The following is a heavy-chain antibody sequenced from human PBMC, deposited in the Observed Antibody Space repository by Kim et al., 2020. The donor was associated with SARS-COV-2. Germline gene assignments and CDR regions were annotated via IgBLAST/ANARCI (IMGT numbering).Heavy chain of an antibody. Sequence: GGSLRLSCAASGFTFDDYAMHWVRQAPGKGLEWVSGISWNSGSIGYADSVKGRFTISRDNAKNSLYLQMNSLRAEDTALYYCAKDSGNGGRYFDWLYYGMDVWGQGTTVTVSS. D-gene: IGHD3-9*01. CDR1: GFTFDDYA. CDR3: AKDSGNGGRYFDWLYYGMDV. J-gene: IGHJ6*02. CDR2: ISWNSGSI. V-gene: IGHV3-9*01.